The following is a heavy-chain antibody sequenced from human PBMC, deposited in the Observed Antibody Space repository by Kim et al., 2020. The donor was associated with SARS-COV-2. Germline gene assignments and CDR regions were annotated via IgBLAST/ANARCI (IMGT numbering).Heavy chain of an antibody. Sequence: GGSLRLSCAASGFTFSSYAMSWVRQAPGKGLEWVSAISGSGGSTYYADSVKGRFTISRDNSKNTLYLQMNSLRAEDTAVYYCAKDGYYDSSGSGGDYWGQGTLVTVSS. D-gene: IGHD3-22*01. J-gene: IGHJ4*02. CDR2: ISGSGGST. CDR3: AKDGYYDSSGSGGDY. CDR1: GFTFSSYA. V-gene: IGHV3-23*01.